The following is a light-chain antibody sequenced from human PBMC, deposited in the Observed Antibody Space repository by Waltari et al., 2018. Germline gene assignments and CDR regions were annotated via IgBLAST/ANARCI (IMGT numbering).Light chain of an antibody. V-gene: IGKV3-15*01. CDR3: QQYNNWPLT. CDR2: AAS. CDR1: QGVRSN. J-gene: IGKJ4*01. Sequence: EIVMTQFPATLSVSPGERATLSCRASQGVRSNLAWYQQKPGQAPRLLIYAASTRATRIPASFSGSGAGTEFTLTISSLQSEDFAVYYCQQYNNWPLTFGGGTKVEIK.